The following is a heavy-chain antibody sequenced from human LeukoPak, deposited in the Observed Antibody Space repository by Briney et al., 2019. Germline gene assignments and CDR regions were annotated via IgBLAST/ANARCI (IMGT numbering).Heavy chain of an antibody. Sequence: PSQTLSLTCTVSGGSISSGSYYWSWIRQPAGKGLEWIGRIYTSGSTNYNPSLKSRVTISVDTSKNQFSLKLSSVTAADTAVYYCARDTPDTAMDPYYYYYMDVWGKGTTVTVSS. CDR3: ARDTPDTAMDPYYYYYMDV. V-gene: IGHV4-61*02. CDR1: GGSISSGSYY. D-gene: IGHD5-18*01. J-gene: IGHJ6*03. CDR2: IYTSGST.